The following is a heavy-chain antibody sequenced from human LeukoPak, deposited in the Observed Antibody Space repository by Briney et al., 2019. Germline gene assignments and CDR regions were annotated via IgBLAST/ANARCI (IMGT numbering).Heavy chain of an antibody. D-gene: IGHD2-2*02. CDR2: IYTSGST. Sequence: SETLSLTCTVSGGSISSYYWSWIRQPAGKGLEWIGRIYTSGSTNYNPSLKSRVTMSVDTSKNQFSLKLSSVTAADTAVYYCARTDLGYCSSTSCYTRSYYYYYMDVWGKGTTVTVSS. CDR1: GGSISSYY. CDR3: ARTDLGYCSSTSCYTRSYYYYYMDV. V-gene: IGHV4-4*07. J-gene: IGHJ6*03.